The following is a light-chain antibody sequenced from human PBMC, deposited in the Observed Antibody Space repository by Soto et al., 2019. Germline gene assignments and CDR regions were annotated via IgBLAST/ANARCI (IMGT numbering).Light chain of an antibody. CDR2: EVS. V-gene: IGLV2-14*01. J-gene: IGLJ1*01. CDR3: SSYTSSTTLHV. CDR1: SSDVGNYNS. Sequence: QSALTQPPSASGSPGQSVTISCTGTSSDVGNYNSVSWYQQHPGKAPKLMIYEVSHRPSEISNRFSGSKSGNTASLTISGLQAEDEADYYCSSYTSSTTLHVFGTGTKVTVL.